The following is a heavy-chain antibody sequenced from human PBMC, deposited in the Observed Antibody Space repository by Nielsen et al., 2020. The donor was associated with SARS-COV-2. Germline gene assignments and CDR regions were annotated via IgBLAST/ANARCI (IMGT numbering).Heavy chain of an antibody. J-gene: IGHJ6*02. CDR2: INWNGGST. CDR3: AKALWYYGSGSYSHYYYYGMDV. CDR1: GFTFDDYG. V-gene: IGHV3-20*04. D-gene: IGHD3-10*01. Sequence: GESLKISCAASGFTFDDYGMSWVRQAPGKGLEWVSGINWNGGSTGYADSVKGRFTISRDNAKNSLYLQMNSLRAEDTALYYCAKALWYYGSGSYSHYYYYGMDVWGQGTTVTVSS.